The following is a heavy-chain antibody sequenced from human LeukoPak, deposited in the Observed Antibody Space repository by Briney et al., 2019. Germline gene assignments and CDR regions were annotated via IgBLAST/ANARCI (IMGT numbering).Heavy chain of an antibody. D-gene: IGHD3-22*01. J-gene: IGHJ6*02. CDR2: ISGYNGNT. CDR3: AGGITTRHFYYGMDV. V-gene: IGHV1-18*01. CDR1: GYTFTSYG. Sequence: GASVKVSCKASGYTFTSYGISWVRQAPGQGLEWMGWISGYNGNTNYAQKLQGRVTMTRDTSISTAYMGLSRLRSDDAAVYSCAGGITTRHFYYGMDVWGQGTTVTVSS.